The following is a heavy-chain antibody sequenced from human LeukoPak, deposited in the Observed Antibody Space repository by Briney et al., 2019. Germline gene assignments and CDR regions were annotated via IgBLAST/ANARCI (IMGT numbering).Heavy chain of an antibody. V-gene: IGHV3-48*01. Sequence: PGGSLRLSCAASGFTFSSYNMNWVRQAPGKGLEWVSYISSSSSTIYYADSVKGRFTISRDNAKNSLYLQMNSLRPEDTAVFYCARGRDHNDTSGYSTNYYMDVWGKGTTVTVSS. J-gene: IGHJ6*03. CDR2: ISSSSSTI. CDR1: GFTFSSYN. D-gene: IGHD3-22*01. CDR3: ARGRDHNDTSGYSTNYYMDV.